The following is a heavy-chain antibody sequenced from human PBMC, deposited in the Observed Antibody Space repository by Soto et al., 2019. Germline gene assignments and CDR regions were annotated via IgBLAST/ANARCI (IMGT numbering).Heavy chain of an antibody. CDR1: GFTFSSYW. Sequence: SLRLSCAASGFTFSSYWMHWVRQAPGKGLVWVSRINSDGSSTSYADSVKSRFTISRDNAKNTLYLQMNSLRAEDTAVYYCARSSYCSSTSCYLYYYYYYMDVWGKGTTVTVSS. D-gene: IGHD2-2*01. CDR3: ARSSYCSSTSCYLYYYYYYMDV. CDR2: INSDGSST. V-gene: IGHV3-74*01. J-gene: IGHJ6*03.